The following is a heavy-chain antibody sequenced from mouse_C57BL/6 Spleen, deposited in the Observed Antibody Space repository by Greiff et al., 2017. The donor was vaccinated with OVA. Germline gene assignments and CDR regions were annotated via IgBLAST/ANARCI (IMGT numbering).Heavy chain of an antibody. V-gene: IGHV2-9-1*01. CDR1: GFSLTSYA. D-gene: IGHD1-1*01. J-gene: IGHJ2*01. Sequence: VMLVESGPGLVAPSQSLSITCTVSGFSLTSYAISWVRQPPGQGLEWLGVIWPGGGTNYNSALKSRLSISKDNSKSQVFLKMNSLQTDDTARYYCARKGNYYGSKGTYYFDYWGQGTTLTVSS. CDR2: IWPGGGT. CDR3: ARKGNYYGSKGTYYFDY.